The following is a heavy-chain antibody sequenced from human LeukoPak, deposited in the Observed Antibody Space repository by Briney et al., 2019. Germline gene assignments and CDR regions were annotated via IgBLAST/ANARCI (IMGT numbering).Heavy chain of an antibody. Sequence: GSSVKVSCKASGGTFTSDTISWVRPAPGQGLEWMGRIIPILGIANYTQKFPGRATITADKSTSTTYLELSSLRSEDTAVYYCARDRTIAAAGTPDYWRQGTLVTVCS. J-gene: IGHJ4*02. V-gene: IGHV1-69*04. D-gene: IGHD6-13*01. CDR2: IIPILGIA. CDR1: GGTFTSDT. CDR3: ARDRTIAAAGTPDY.